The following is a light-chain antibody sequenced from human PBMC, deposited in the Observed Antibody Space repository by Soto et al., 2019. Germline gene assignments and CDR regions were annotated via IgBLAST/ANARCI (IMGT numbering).Light chain of an antibody. Sequence: EIVVTQSPATLSVSTGERATLSCRASQSVSSKLAWYQQKPGQAPRLLIYGASTRATGIPARFSGSGSGTEFTLTISSLQSEDFAVYYCQQYNNWPPITFGQGTRLEIK. CDR3: QQYNNWPPIT. J-gene: IGKJ5*01. CDR2: GAS. V-gene: IGKV3-15*01. CDR1: QSVSSK.